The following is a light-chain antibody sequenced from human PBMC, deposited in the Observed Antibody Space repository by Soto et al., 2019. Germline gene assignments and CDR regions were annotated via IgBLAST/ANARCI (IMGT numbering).Light chain of an antibody. CDR1: QSVLYISNNENY. CDR3: QQYYTSLA. J-gene: IGKJ5*01. Sequence: VMTQSPDSLAVSLGERATINCKSSQSVLYISNNENYLAWYQQKPGQPPKLLVYRASIRESGVPDRFSGSGSGTDFTLTISSLQAEDVAVYYCQQYYTSLAFGQGTRLEIK. CDR2: RAS. V-gene: IGKV4-1*01.